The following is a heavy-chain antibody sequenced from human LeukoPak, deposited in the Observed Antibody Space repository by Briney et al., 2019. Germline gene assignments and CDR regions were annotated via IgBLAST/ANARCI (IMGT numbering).Heavy chain of an antibody. Sequence: SVKVSCKASGGTFSSYAISWVRQAPGQGLEWMGRIIPIFGIANYAQKFQGRVTITADKSTSTACMELSSLRSEDTAVYYCARDPPYRRHYYDSPPDLPGDYWGQGTLVTVSS. J-gene: IGHJ4*02. D-gene: IGHD3-22*01. CDR3: ARDPPYRRHYYDSPPDLPGDY. CDR2: IIPIFGIA. CDR1: GGTFSSYA. V-gene: IGHV1-69*04.